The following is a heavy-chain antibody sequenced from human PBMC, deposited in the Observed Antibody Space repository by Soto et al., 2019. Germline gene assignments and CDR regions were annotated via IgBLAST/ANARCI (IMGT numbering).Heavy chain of an antibody. V-gene: IGHV4-31*03. D-gene: IGHD7-27*01. Sequence: LSETLSLTCTVSGGSITSDAYYWSWIRQLPGKGLECVGYFYYSGNTYYNPSLMGRVTISVDTPNNQFSLKLSSVTAADTAVYLCARDLTGAGYFDHWGQGTLVTVSS. CDR1: GGSITSDAYY. CDR3: ARDLTGAGYFDH. J-gene: IGHJ4*02. CDR2: FYYSGNT.